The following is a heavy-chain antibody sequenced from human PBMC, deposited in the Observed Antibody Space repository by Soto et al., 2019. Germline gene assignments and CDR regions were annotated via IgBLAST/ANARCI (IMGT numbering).Heavy chain of an antibody. D-gene: IGHD1-1*01. CDR3: ARDQAGTPYYYGMDV. CDR1: GFTVSSNY. J-gene: IGHJ6*02. V-gene: IGHV3-53*01. Sequence: GVLRLSCAASGFTVSSNYMSWVRQAPGKGLEWVSVIYSGGSTYYADSVKGRFTISRDNSKNTLYLQMNSLRAEDTAVYYCARDQAGTPYYYGMDVWGQGTTVTVSS. CDR2: IYSGGST.